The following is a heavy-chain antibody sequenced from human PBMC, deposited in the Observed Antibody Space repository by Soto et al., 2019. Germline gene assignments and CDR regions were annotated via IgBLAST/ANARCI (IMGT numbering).Heavy chain of an antibody. CDR2: INSDGSRT. V-gene: IGHV3-74*01. CDR1: GFTFSSYW. Sequence: EVQLVESGGGLVQPGGSLRLSCAASGFTFSSYWMHWVRQAPGKGLVWVSRINSDGSRTNYADSVKGRFTISRDNAKNTLYLQMNSLRAEETAVYYCARGVRGAYGLDIWGQGTMVTVCS. CDR3: ARGVRGAYGLDI. J-gene: IGHJ3*02. D-gene: IGHD2-21*01.